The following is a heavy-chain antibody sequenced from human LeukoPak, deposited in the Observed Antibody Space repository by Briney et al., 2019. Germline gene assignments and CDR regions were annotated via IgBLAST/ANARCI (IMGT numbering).Heavy chain of an antibody. D-gene: IGHD3-16*02. Sequence: SETLSLTCAVYGGSFSGYYWSWIRQPPGKGLEWIGEINHSGSTNYNPSLKGRVTISVDTSKNQFSLKLSSVTAADTAVYYCARGETVMITFGGVIVASSFDYWGQGTLVTVSS. CDR3: ARGETVMITFGGVIVASSFDY. J-gene: IGHJ4*02. CDR1: GGSFSGYY. CDR2: INHSGST. V-gene: IGHV4-34*01.